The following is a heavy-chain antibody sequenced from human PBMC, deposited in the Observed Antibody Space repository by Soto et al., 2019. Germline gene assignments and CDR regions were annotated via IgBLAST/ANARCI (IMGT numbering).Heavy chain of an antibody. CDR3: ASSPGGYCISTSCLDYYYYGMDV. CDR1: GYTFSNYA. Sequence: ASVKVSCKASGYTFSNYAIHWVRQAPGQRLEWMGWINAGNGNTKSSQKFQGRVTITRDTSASTAYMELSSLRSEDTAVYYCASSPGGYCISTSCLDYYYYGMDVWGQGTTVTVSS. J-gene: IGHJ6*02. V-gene: IGHV1-3*01. CDR2: INAGNGNT. D-gene: IGHD2-2*01.